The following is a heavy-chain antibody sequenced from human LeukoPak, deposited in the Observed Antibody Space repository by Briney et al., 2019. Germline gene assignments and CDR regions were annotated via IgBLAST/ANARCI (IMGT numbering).Heavy chain of an antibody. CDR2: IYYSGST. J-gene: IGHJ5*02. CDR3: ARDKTYCSSTSCYLGRGWFDP. Sequence: SETLSLTCTVSGGSISSYYWSWIRQPPGKGLEWLGYIYYSGSTNYNPSLKSRVTISVDTSKNQFSLKLSSVTAADTAVYYCARDKTYCSSTSCYLGRGWFDPWGQGTLVTVSS. D-gene: IGHD2-2*01. V-gene: IGHV4-59*01. CDR1: GGSISSYY.